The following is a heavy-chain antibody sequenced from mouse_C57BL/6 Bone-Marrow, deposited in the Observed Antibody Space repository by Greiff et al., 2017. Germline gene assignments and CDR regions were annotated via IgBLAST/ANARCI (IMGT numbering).Heavy chain of an antibody. D-gene: IGHD1-1*01. J-gene: IGHJ1*03. CDR1: GYTFTSYD. CDR2: IYPRDGST. CDR3: ARSEFDGSSGDWYFDV. Sequence: VQLVESGPELVKPGASVKLSCKASGYTFTSYDINWVKQRPGQGLEWIGWIYPRDGSTKYNEKFKGKATLTVDTSSSTAYMELHSLTSEDSAVYFCARSEFDGSSGDWYFDVWGTGTTVTVSS. V-gene: IGHV1-85*01.